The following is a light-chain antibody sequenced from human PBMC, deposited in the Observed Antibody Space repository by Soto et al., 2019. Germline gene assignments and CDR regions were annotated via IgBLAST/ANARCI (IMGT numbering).Light chain of an antibody. CDR3: QQYYSYPKIT. CDR1: QGISSY. V-gene: IGKV1-8*01. Sequence: AIRMNLSPSSLSASTGARATITCRASQGISSYLAWYQQKPGKAPQLLIYAASTLQSGVPSRFSGSGSGTDFTLTISCQQSEDFATYYCQQYYSYPKITFGQGTRLEIK. J-gene: IGKJ5*01. CDR2: AAS.